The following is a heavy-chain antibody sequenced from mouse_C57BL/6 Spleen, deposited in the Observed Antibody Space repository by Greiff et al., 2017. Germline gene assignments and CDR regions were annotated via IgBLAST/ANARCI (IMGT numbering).Heavy chain of an antibody. CDR1: GYAFTNYL. CDR2: INPGSGGT. CDR3: ARVHSSGPPFDY. Sequence: QVQLQQSGAELVRPGTSVKVSCKASGYAFTNYLIEWVKQRPGQGLEWIGVINPGSGGTNYNEKFKGKVTLTADKSSSTAYMQLSSLTSEDSAVYFCARVHSSGPPFDYWGQGTTLTVSS. D-gene: IGHD3-2*02. V-gene: IGHV1-54*01. J-gene: IGHJ2*01.